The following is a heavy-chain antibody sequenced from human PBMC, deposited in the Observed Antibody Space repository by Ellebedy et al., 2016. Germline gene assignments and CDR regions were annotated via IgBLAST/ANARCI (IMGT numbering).Heavy chain of an antibody. CDR1: GYTFISYD. Sequence: ASVKVSCXASGYTFISYDINWVRQATGQGLEWMGWMNPNSGNTNYAQKLQGRVTMTTDTSTSTAYMELRSLRSDDTAVYYCARGMDYGDYFDYWGQGTLVTVSS. CDR3: ARGMDYGDYFDY. CDR2: MNPNSGNT. V-gene: IGHV1-8*01. J-gene: IGHJ4*02. D-gene: IGHD4-17*01.